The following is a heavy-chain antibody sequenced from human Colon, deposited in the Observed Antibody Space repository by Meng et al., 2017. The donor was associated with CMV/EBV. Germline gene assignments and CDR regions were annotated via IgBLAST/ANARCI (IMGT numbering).Heavy chain of an antibody. J-gene: IGHJ6*02. Sequence: GGSLRLSCAASGFTFSSYSMNWVRQAPGKGLEWVSSISSSSSYIYYADSVKGRFTISRDNAKNSLYLQMNSLRAEDTAVYYCAREWERFLEWLYPYYYGMDVWGQGTTVTVSS. V-gene: IGHV3-21*01. CDR1: GFTFSSYS. CDR2: ISSSSSYI. D-gene: IGHD3-3*01. CDR3: AREWERFLEWLYPYYYGMDV.